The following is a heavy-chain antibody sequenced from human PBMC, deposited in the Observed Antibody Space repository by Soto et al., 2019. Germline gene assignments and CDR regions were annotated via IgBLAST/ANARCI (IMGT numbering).Heavy chain of an antibody. J-gene: IGHJ5*02. V-gene: IGHV4-59*01. CDR3: AREVKQLVHAYNWFDP. CDR1: GGSISSYY. D-gene: IGHD6-6*01. CDR2: IYYSGST. Sequence: LSLTCTVSGGSISSYYWSWIRQPPGKGLEWIGYIYYSGSTNYNPSLKSRVTISVDTSKNQFSLKLSSVTAADTAVYYCAREVKQLVHAYNWFDPWGQGTLVTVSS.